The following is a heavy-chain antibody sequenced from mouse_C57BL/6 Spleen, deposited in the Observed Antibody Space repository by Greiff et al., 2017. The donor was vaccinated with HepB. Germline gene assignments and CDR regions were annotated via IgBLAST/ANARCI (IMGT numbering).Heavy chain of an antibody. J-gene: IGHJ3*01. CDR1: GYTFTSYG. CDR3: ARDRGVTTVLGY. Sequence: QVQLQQSGAELARPGASVKLSCKASGYTFTSYGISWVKQRTGQGLEWIGEIYPRSGNTYYNEKFKGKATLTADKSSSTAYMELRSLTSEDSAVYFCARDRGVTTVLGYWGQGTLVTVSA. CDR2: IYPRSGNT. V-gene: IGHV1-81*01. D-gene: IGHD2-2*01.